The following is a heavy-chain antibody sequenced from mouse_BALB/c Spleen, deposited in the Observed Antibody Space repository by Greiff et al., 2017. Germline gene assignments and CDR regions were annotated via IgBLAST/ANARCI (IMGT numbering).Heavy chain of an antibody. Sequence: LQQPGSELVRPGASVKLSCKASGYTFTSYWMHWVKQRPGQGLEWIGNIYPGSGSTNYDEKFKSKATLTVDTSSSTAYMQLSSLTSEDSAVYYCTRGSYYWGQGTTLTVSS. J-gene: IGHJ2*01. V-gene: IGHV1S22*01. CDR1: GYTFTSYW. CDR2: IYPGSGST. CDR3: TRGSYY.